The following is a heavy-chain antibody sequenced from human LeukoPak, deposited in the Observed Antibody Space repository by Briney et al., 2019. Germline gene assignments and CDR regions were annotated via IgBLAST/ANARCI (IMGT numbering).Heavy chain of an antibody. CDR3: AREVRVGGLLSLDY. D-gene: IGHD3-10*01. J-gene: IGHJ4*02. V-gene: IGHV3-23*01. Sequence: GGSLKLSCTASGFTFSSYAMSGVRQAPGKGLEWVSVIGVSTADTYYADSVKGRFTISRDNSKNTLYLQVNSLRAEDTAIYYCAREVRVGGLLSLDYWGQGTLVTVSS. CDR1: GFTFSSYA. CDR2: IGVSTADT.